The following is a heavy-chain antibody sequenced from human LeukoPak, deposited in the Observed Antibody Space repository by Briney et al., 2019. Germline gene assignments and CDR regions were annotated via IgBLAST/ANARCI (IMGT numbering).Heavy chain of an antibody. V-gene: IGHV3-48*01. J-gene: IGHJ5*02. CDR3: ARDGTYYYDSKFDP. CDR2: ISSSSSTI. CDR1: GFTFSSYS. D-gene: IGHD3-22*01. Sequence: GGSLRLSCAASGFTFSSYSMNWVRQAPGKGLEWVSYISSSSSTIYYADSVKGRFTISRDNAKNSLYLQMNSLRAEDTAVYYCARDGTYYYDSKFDPWGQGTLVTVSS.